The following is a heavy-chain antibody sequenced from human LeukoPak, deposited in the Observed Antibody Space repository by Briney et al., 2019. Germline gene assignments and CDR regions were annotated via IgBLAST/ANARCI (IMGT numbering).Heavy chain of an antibody. CDR2: ISGSGGST. D-gene: IGHD5-24*01. V-gene: IGHV3-23*01. CDR3: AKGGEMATIKYYFDY. Sequence: GGTLRLSCAASGFTFSSYGMSWVRQAPGKGLEWVSAISGSGGSTYYADSVKGRFTISRDNSKNTLYLQMNSLRAEDTAVYYCAKGGEMATIKYYFDYWGQGTLVTVSS. CDR1: GFTFSSYG. J-gene: IGHJ4*02.